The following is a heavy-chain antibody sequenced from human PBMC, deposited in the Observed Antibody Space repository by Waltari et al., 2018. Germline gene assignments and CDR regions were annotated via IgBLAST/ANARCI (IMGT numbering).Heavy chain of an antibody. CDR2: MYRGGNT. D-gene: IGHD5-12*01. CDR1: GSPVTNEY. CDR3: AVYLRSSPFDP. V-gene: IGHV3-53*01. Sequence: VQLVESGGGLPQPGGSLSLSCALSGSPVTNEYLSWVRQAPGRGLEWVSVMYRGGNTYYADAVKGRFTMSRDPSENTVNLQMNSLRDEDTAVYYCAVYLRSSPFDPWGQGTLVTVSS. J-gene: IGHJ5*02.